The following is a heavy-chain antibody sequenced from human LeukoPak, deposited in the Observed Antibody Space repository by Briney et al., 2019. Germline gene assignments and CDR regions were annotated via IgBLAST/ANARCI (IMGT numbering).Heavy chain of an antibody. CDR1: GYTFTSYG. Sequence: GASVKVSCKASGYTFTSYGIGWVRQAPGQGLEWMGWISAYNGNTNYAQKLQGRVTMTTDTSTSTAYMELRSLRSDDTVVYYCARDIPYFGVVPYYYYYMDVWGKGTTVTVSS. CDR2: ISAYNGNT. CDR3: ARDIPYFGVVPYYYYYMDV. J-gene: IGHJ6*03. D-gene: IGHD3-3*01. V-gene: IGHV1-18*01.